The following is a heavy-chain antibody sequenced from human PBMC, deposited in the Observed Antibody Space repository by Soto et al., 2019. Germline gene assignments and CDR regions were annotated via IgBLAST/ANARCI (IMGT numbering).Heavy chain of an antibody. CDR1: GGTSNNYA. J-gene: IGHJ4*02. CDR3: AKLLGPGSYDDEDY. D-gene: IGHD3-10*01. V-gene: IGHV1-69*01. CDR2: IIAYFGTA. Sequence: QVQLVQSGAEVKTPGSSVKVSCRASGGTSNNYADTWVRQAPGHGLEWMGGIIAYFGTATYAHKFRGRLNITADDSTRTNYMELRSLTTVDTAIYYCAKLLGPGSYDDEDYWGQGTLVTVSS.